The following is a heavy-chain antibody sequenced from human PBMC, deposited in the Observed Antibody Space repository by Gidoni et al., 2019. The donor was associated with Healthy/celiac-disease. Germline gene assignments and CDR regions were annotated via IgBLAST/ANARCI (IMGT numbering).Heavy chain of an antibody. Sequence: QVQLVSSGGGVVQPGRSLRLSCAASGFTFSSYGLHWVRQAPGKGLEWVAVIWYDGSNKYYADSVKGRFTISRDNSKNTLYLQMNSLRAEDTAVYYCARDTGIAVADYYYYYGMDVWGQGTTVTVSS. J-gene: IGHJ6*02. CDR3: ARDTGIAVADYYYYYGMDV. D-gene: IGHD6-19*01. CDR1: GFTFSSYG. CDR2: IWYDGSNK. V-gene: IGHV3-33*01.